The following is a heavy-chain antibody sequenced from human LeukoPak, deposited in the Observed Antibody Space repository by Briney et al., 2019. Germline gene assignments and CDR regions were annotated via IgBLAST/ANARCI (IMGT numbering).Heavy chain of an antibody. Sequence: LSGGSLRLSCAASGFTFSNYAMSWVRQAPGKGLEWVSAITGSGGNTYYADSVKGRFTISRDNSKNTVFLQMNSLRAEGTAVYYCAKWGDYDVLTGYYVSDYWGQGTLVTVSS. CDR2: ITGSGGNT. CDR1: GFTFSNYA. CDR3: AKWGDYDVLTGYYVSDY. J-gene: IGHJ4*02. V-gene: IGHV3-23*01. D-gene: IGHD3-9*01.